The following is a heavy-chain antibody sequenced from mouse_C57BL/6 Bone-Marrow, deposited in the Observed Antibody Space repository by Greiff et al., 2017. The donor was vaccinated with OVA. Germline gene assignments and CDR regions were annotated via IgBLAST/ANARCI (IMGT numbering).Heavy chain of an antibody. CDR3: ARGTNLGYFDY. V-gene: IGHV1-19*01. D-gene: IGHD1-1*01. CDR1: GYTFTDYY. Sequence: EVQVVESGPVLVKPGASVKMSCKASGYTFTDYYMNWVKQSHGKSLEWIGVINPYNGGTSYNQKFKGKATLTVDKSSSTAYMELNSLTSEDSAVYYCARGTNLGYFDYWGQGTTLTVSS. J-gene: IGHJ2*01. CDR2: INPYNGGT.